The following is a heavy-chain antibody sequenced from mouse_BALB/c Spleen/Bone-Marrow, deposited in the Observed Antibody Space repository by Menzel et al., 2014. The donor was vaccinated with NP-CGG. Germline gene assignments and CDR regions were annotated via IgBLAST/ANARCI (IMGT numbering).Heavy chain of an antibody. J-gene: IGHJ4*01. CDR3: ASPLYYGLHYYAMDY. CDR1: GFTFSSYA. V-gene: IGHV5-6-5*01. CDR2: ISSGGST. D-gene: IGHD1-2*01. Sequence: EVNVVESGGGLVKPGGSLKLSCAASGFTFSSYAMSWVRQTPEKRLEWVASISSGGSTYYPDSVKGRFTISRDNARNILYLQMSGLRSEDTAMYYCASPLYYGLHYYAMDYWGQGTSVTVSS.